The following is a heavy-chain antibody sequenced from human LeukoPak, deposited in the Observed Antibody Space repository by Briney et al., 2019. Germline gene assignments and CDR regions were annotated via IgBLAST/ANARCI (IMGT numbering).Heavy chain of an antibody. CDR2: IRDSGGTT. CDR3: AKDQRWVGSGCYFDC. D-gene: IGHD4-23*01. J-gene: IGHJ4*02. V-gene: IGHV3-23*01. CDR1: GFTFSDYA. Sequence: GGSLRLSCAASGFTFSDYALSWVRQAPGKGLEWVSGIRDSGGTTYYADSVKGRFTISRDNSNNTLYLQMNSLRADDTAIYYYAKDQRWVGSGCYFDCWGQGNLVTVSS.